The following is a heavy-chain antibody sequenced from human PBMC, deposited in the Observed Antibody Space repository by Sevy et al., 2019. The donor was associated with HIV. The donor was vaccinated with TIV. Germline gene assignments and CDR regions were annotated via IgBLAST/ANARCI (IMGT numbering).Heavy chain of an antibody. CDR1: GYTFTGHY. CDR2: ISPNTGDT. V-gene: IGHV1-2*02. CDR3: ARGYSHYTFSTGTSSHLVFSDY. Sequence: ASVKVSCKASGYTFTGHYMHWVRQAPGQGLEWMGWISPNTGDTNYAPRFQGRVTMTRDTSSTTAYMEVRSLRSDDTAVYYCARGYSHYTFSTGTSSHLVFSDYWGQGTLVTVSS. D-gene: IGHD3-3*01. J-gene: IGHJ4*01.